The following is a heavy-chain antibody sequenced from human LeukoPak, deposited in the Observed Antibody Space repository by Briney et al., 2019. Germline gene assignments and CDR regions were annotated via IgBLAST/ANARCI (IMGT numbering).Heavy chain of an antibody. V-gene: IGHV3-23*01. CDR2: ISGSGGST. CDR3: AKDRTPYYYDSSGYLDY. J-gene: IGHJ4*02. Sequence: GGSLRLSCAASGFTFSSYWMHWVRQAPGKGLEWVSAISGSGGSTYYADSVKGRFTISRDNSKNTLYLQMNSLRAEDTAVYYCAKDRTPYYYDSSGYLDYWGQGTLVTVSS. CDR1: GFTFSSYW. D-gene: IGHD3-22*01.